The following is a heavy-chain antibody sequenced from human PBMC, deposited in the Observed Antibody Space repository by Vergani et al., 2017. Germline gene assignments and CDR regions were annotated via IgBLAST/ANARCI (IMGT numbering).Heavy chain of an antibody. V-gene: IGHV3-15*02. CDR1: GFGFRNAG. Sequence: EVQLVESGGAIVKLGGSFSFPFVALGFGFRNAGLNWFDGIQGRGLNWSGGFKSTFDRGTTDYAAAVKGRFTISRDDSKNTLFLQMNGLKTEDIGVYYCTTDPRYCGDGSCXWLRDHHYYGMDVWGQGTTVTVSS. CDR3: TTDPRYCGDGSCXWLRDHHYYGMDV. J-gene: IGHJ6*02. CDR2: FKSTFDRGTT. D-gene: IGHD2-21*01.